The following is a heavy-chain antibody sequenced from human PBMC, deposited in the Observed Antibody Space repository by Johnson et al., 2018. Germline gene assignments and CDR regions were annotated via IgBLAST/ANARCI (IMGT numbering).Heavy chain of an antibody. J-gene: IGHJ3*02. CDR2: IYSGGST. D-gene: IGHD6-19*01. CDR1: GFTVSSNY. V-gene: IGHV3-66*02. Sequence: EVQLVESGGGLVQPGGSLRLSCAASGFTVSSNYMSWVRQAPGKGLEWVSVIYSGGSTYYADSVKGRFTISRDNSKNTLYLQMNSLRAEDTAVYYCARYSRGWYGAFDIWGQGTMVTVSS. CDR3: ARYSRGWYGAFDI.